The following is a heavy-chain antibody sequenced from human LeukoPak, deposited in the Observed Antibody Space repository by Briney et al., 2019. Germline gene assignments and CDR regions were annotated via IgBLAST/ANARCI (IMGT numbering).Heavy chain of an antibody. V-gene: IGHV3-7*01. CDR1: GFTFSAYW. D-gene: IGHD3-10*01. CDR2: INQGGSEK. J-gene: IGHJ4*02. CDR3: AGGSGYLFES. Sequence: GGSLRLSCAGSGFTFSAYWMTWVRQAPGKGLEWVANINQGGSEKNYVASVKGRFTVSRDNAGNALYLQMNSLRVEDTAVYYCAGGSGYLFESWGKGTLVAVSS.